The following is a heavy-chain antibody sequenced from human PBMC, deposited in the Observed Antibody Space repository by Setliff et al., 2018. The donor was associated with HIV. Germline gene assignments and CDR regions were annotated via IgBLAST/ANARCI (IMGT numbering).Heavy chain of an antibody. Sequence: SETLSLTCTVSAGSIRSSTYYWAWIRQPPGKGLEWIGTIYYSGSTYYNPSLKTRVTISVDGSKNQFSLKLKSVTAADTAVYYCARLRGLNLEPFDYWGQGTLVTVSS. J-gene: IGHJ4*02. V-gene: IGHV4-39*01. CDR3: ARLRGLNLEPFDY. D-gene: IGHD1-1*01. CDR1: AGSIRSSTYY. CDR2: IYYSGST.